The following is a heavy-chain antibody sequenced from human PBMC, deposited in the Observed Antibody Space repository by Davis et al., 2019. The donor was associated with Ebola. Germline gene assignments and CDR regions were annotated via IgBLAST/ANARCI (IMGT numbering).Heavy chain of an antibody. Sequence: SETLSLTCTVSGGSISSYYWSWIRQPPGKGLEWIGYIYYSGSTNYNPSLKSRVTISVDTSKNQFSLKLSSVTAADTAVYYCVREPNGDYDAFDIWGQGTMVTVSS. V-gene: IGHV4-59*01. D-gene: IGHD4-17*01. CDR2: IYYSGST. CDR3: VREPNGDYDAFDI. J-gene: IGHJ3*02. CDR1: GGSISSYY.